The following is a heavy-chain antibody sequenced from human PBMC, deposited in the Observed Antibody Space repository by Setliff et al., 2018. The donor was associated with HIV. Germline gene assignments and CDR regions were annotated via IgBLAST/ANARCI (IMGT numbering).Heavy chain of an antibody. V-gene: IGHV1-18*01. CDR2: ISGYNGHT. CDR3: ARVGPFEFDSSGYAEF. CDR1: GYTFSSFA. Sequence: ASVKVSCKASGYTFSSFAMSGVRQAPGQGLEWVAWISGYNGHTNYEQRFQGRVTVTTDTSTSTAYMELRSLRSDDTAVYFCARVGPFEFDSSGYAEFWGQGTPVTVSS. J-gene: IGHJ4*02. D-gene: IGHD3-22*01.